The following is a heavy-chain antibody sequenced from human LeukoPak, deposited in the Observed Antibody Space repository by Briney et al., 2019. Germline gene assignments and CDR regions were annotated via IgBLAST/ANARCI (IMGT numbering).Heavy chain of an antibody. CDR1: GYTFTSYG. V-gene: IGHV1-18*01. J-gene: IGHJ4*02. CDR3: ARDRIVVVPAALLFDY. D-gene: IGHD2-2*01. CDR2: VSGYNGDT. Sequence: ASVKVSCKASGYTFTSYGITWVRQAPGQGLEWMGWVSGYNGDTDYAQKLQGRVTMTTDTSTSTAYMELRSLRSDDTAVYYCARDRIVVVPAALLFDYWGQGTLVTVSS.